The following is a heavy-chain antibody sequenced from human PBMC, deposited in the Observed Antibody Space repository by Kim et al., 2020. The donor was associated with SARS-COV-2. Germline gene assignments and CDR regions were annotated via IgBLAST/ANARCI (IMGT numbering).Heavy chain of an antibody. CDR3: AKDIAYGGNSADY. V-gene: IGHV3-9*01. D-gene: IGHD4-17*01. J-gene: IGHJ4*02. Sequence: AASGKGRFTSSRDNAKNCLYLQMNSLRAEDTALYYCAKDIAYGGNSADYWGQGTLVTVSS.